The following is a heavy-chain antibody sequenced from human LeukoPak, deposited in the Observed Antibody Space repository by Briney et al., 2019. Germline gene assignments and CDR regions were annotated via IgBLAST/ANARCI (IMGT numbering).Heavy chain of an antibody. Sequence: SETLSLTCTVSGGXLRSYYWSWIRQPPGKGLEWIGYIYYSGSINYNPSLKSRVTISVDTSKNQFSLKLSSVTAADTAVYYCARPLRPRDLDAFDIWGQGTMVTVSS. J-gene: IGHJ3*02. CDR2: IYYSGSI. CDR1: GGXLRSYY. V-gene: IGHV4-59*08. CDR3: ARPLRPRDLDAFDI. D-gene: IGHD5-24*01.